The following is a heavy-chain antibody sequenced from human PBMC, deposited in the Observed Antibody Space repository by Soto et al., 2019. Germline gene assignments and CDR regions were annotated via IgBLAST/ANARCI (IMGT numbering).Heavy chain of an antibody. V-gene: IGHV1-69*13. CDR1: GGTFSSYA. D-gene: IGHD3-3*01. CDR2: IIPIFGTA. J-gene: IGHJ6*02. Sequence: SVKVSCKASGGTFSSYAISWVRQAPGQGLEWMGGIIPIFGTANYAQKFQGRVTITADESTSTAYMELSSLRSEDTAVYYCASPFKYYDFWSGSPTAYLYGMDVWGQGTTVTVSS. CDR3: ASPFKYYDFWSGSPTAYLYGMDV.